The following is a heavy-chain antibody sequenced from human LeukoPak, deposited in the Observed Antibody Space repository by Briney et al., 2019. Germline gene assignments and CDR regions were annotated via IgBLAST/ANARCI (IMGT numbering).Heavy chain of an antibody. CDR3: ARDRVDVVTATPDAFDI. Sequence: GGSLRLSCAASGFTVSSNYMSWVRHAPGKGLEWVSVIYSGGSTYYADSVKGRFTISRDNSKNTLYLQMNSLRAEDTAVYYCARDRVDVVTATPDAFDIWGQGTMITVSS. CDR2: IYSGGST. CDR1: GFTVSSNY. V-gene: IGHV3-66*01. J-gene: IGHJ3*02. D-gene: IGHD2-21*02.